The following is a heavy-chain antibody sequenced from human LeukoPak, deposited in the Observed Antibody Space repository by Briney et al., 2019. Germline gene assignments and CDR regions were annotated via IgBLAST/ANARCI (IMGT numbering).Heavy chain of an antibody. CDR3: ARGGRGSAAVVAPRSFDI. V-gene: IGHV3-53*01. CDR1: GFTFSSYA. J-gene: IGHJ3*02. CDR2: IYSGGST. D-gene: IGHD3-22*01. Sequence: GGSLRLSCVASGFTFSSYAMHWVRQAPGKGLEWVSVIYSGGSTYYADSVKGRFIISRDISKNTLYLQMNSLRAEDSALYYCARGGRGSAAVVAPRSFDIWGQGTMVTVSS.